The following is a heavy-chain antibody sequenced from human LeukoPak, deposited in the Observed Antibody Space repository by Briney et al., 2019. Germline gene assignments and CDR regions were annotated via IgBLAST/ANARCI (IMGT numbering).Heavy chain of an antibody. V-gene: IGHV1-2*04. CDR2: INPNSGGT. D-gene: IGHD2-2*01. J-gene: IGHJ6*02. Sequence: ASVKVSCKASGYTFTGYYMHWVRQAPGQGLEWMGWINPNSGGTNYAQKFQGWVTMTRDTSISTAYMELSRLRSDDTAVYYCARDSLNHGGLVVPAASGYYYYYYGMDVWGQGTTVTVSS. CDR3: ARDSLNHGGLVVPAASGYYYYYYGMDV. CDR1: GYTFTGYY.